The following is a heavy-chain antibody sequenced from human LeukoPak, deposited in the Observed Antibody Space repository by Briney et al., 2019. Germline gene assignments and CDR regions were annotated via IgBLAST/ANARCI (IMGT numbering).Heavy chain of an antibody. V-gene: IGHV1-8*02. CDR2: MNPNSANT. J-gene: IGHJ5*02. CDR1: GYTFLGYY. Sequence: GASVTVSCKASGYTFLGYYLHWVRQAPGQGREWMGWMNPNSANTGYAQKFQGRVTMNRNTSISIVYMELSRLTSEDTAVYYCTRSRGCLGWFDPWGQGTLVTVSS. D-gene: IGHD3-10*01. CDR3: TRSRGCLGWFDP.